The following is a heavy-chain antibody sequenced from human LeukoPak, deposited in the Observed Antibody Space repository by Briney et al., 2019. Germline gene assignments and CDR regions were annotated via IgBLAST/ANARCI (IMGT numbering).Heavy chain of an antibody. V-gene: IGHV1-2*02. CDR3: ASSQELLSYFDF. Sequence: ASVTVSCKASGYTFSDYYMHWVRQTPGQGVEWMGWINPNNGGTNYAQKFQGRVTMTRDTSNTTAYMELSSLTSDDTAVYYCASSQELLSYFDFWGQGTLVSVSS. CDR1: GYTFSDYY. CDR2: INPNNGGT. J-gene: IGHJ4*02. D-gene: IGHD3-10*01.